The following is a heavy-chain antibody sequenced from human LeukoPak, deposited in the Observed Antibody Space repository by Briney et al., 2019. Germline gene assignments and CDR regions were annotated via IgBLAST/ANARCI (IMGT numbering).Heavy chain of an antibody. D-gene: IGHD3-22*01. CDR2: IIPIFGTA. CDR1: GGTFINYG. V-gene: IGHV1-69*13. J-gene: IGHJ4*02. Sequence: GASVKVSCKASGGTFINYGISWVRQAPGQGLEWMGGIIPIFGTANYAQKFQGRVTITADESTSTAYMELSSLRSEDTAVYYCARKWGYDTSGYYYSYWGQGTLVTVSS. CDR3: ARKWGYDTSGYYYSY.